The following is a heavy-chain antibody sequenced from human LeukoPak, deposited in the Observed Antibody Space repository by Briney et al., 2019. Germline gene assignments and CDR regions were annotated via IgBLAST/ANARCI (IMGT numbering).Heavy chain of an antibody. CDR2: TNAGNGNT. Sequence: ASVKVSCKASGYTFTSYAMHWVRQAPGQRLEWMGWTNAGNGNTKYSQKFQGRVTITGDTSASTAYMELSSLRSEDTAVYYCARDRGGYCSGGSCYSSFSDYWGQGTLVTVSS. D-gene: IGHD2-15*01. J-gene: IGHJ4*02. CDR3: ARDRGGYCSGGSCYSSFSDY. CDR1: GYTFTSYA. V-gene: IGHV1-3*01.